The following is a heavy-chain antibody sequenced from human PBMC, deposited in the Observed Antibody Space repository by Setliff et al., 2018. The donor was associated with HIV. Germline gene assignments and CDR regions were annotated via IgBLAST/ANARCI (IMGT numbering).Heavy chain of an antibody. CDR3: ARDLHSSGWYGLYYYGMDV. V-gene: IGHV4-39*07. CDR1: GGSISSSSYY. Sequence: SETLSLTCTVSGGSISSSSYYWGWIRQPPGKGLEWIGSIYYSGSTYYNPSLKSRVTISVDTSKNKFSLKLSSVTAADTAVYYCARDLHSSGWYGLYYYGMDVWGQGTTVTVSS. J-gene: IGHJ6*02. CDR2: IYYSGST. D-gene: IGHD6-19*01.